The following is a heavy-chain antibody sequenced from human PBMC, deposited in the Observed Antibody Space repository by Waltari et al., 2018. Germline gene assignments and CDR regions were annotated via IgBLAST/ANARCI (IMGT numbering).Heavy chain of an antibody. J-gene: IGHJ4*02. CDR3: ARDRGRGLYLDS. Sequence: QLRLQESGPGLVKPSGTLSLTCAVSGDSMSIPDFWSWVRQPPGKGLEWIGQVRGSGRTNYSPSFASRLTISLDTSNKQFSLKVTSATAADTAVYYCARDRGRGLYLDSWGPGTLVTVSP. D-gene: IGHD2-15*01. CDR2: VRGSGRT. V-gene: IGHV4-4*02. CDR1: GDSMSIPDF.